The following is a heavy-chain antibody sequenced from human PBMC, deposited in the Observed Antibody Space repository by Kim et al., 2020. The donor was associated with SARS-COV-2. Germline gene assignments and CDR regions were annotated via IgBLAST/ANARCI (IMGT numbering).Heavy chain of an antibody. V-gene: IGHV4-31*03. J-gene: IGHJ4*02. CDR1: GGSISSGGYY. CDR3: ARGKDTAMVIARSVVTGFDY. Sequence: SETLSLTCTVSGGSISSGGYYWSWIRQHPGKGLEWIGYIYYSGSTYYNPSLKSRVTISVDTSKNQFSLKLSSVTAADTAVYYCARGKDTAMVIARSVVTGFDYWGQGTLVTVSS. CDR2: IYYSGST. D-gene: IGHD5-18*01.